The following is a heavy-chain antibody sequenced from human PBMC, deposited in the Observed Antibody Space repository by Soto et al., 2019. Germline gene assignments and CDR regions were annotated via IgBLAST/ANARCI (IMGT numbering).Heavy chain of an antibody. CDR1: GFTFSSYG. D-gene: IGHD3-10*01. CDR2: IWYDRSYK. V-gene: IGHV3-33*01. CDR3: ARDLELPYFDY. Sequence: GGSLRLSCAASGFTFSSYGMHWVRQAPGKGLEWVAVIWYDRSYKYYADSVKGRFTISRDNSKNTLYLQMNSLRAEDTAVYYCARDLELPYFDYWGQGTLVTVSS. J-gene: IGHJ4*02.